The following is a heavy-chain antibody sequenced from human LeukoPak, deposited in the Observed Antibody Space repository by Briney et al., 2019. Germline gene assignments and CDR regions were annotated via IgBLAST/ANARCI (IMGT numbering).Heavy chain of an antibody. CDR1: GFTFTSYA. CDR2: ISGSGGST. CDR3: AKLGDLPGPAFDY. V-gene: IGHV3-23*01. Sequence: QPAASLRLSCAASGFTFTSYAMSWVSQPPGKGMEWVSAISGSGGSTSYTDSVKGRFTIPRDNSKNTLYLQMNSLRAEDTAVYYCAKLGDLPGPAFDYWGQGTLVTVSS. D-gene: IGHD4-17*01. J-gene: IGHJ4*02.